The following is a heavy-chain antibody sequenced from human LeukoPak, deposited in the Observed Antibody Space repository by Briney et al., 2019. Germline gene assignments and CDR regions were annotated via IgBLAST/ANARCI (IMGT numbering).Heavy chain of an antibody. D-gene: IGHD2-21*01. Sequence: SGPTLVKPRQTLTLTCTFSGFSFDTSGVGVGWIRQPPGKPLEWLAVIYWDDTKRYSPSLKDRLIIAKDTSKDQVVLTMTNMDPVDTGTYYCAHRHRVINWFDPWGQGTLVIVSS. CDR2: IYWDDTK. J-gene: IGHJ5*02. CDR3: AHRHRVINWFDP. CDR1: GFSFDTSGVG. V-gene: IGHV2-5*02.